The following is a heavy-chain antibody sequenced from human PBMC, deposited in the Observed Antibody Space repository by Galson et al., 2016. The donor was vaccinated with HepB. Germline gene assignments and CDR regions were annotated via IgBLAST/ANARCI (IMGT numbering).Heavy chain of an antibody. J-gene: IGHJ6*04. V-gene: IGHV1-3*01. Sequence: SVKVSCKASGYTFSNYAMHWVRQAPGQGLEWMGWINGANGNTKYSQKFQGSVTITRDTSASTAYMELSNLKSEDTAVYYCANLIIEPYSSSWRVYDYYYYYGMDVWGKGTTVTVSS. D-gene: IGHD6-13*01. CDR1: GYTFSNYA. CDR3: ANLIIEPYSSSWRVYDYYYYYGMDV. CDR2: INGANGNT.